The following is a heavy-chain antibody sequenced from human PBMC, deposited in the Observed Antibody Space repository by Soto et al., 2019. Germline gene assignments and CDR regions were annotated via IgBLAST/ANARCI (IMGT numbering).Heavy chain of an antibody. CDR3: ARLQGGAFDI. CDR1: GGSFSSDNYY. CDR2: VYYSGTT. Sequence: SETLSLTCSVSGGSFSSDNYYWGWIRQPQGKGLEWFGQVYYSGTTYYNPSLKSRVTISVDTSNHQFSLKLSSVTAADTAVYYCARLQGGAFDIWGQGSTVTVSS. D-gene: IGHD2-15*01. V-gene: IGHV4-39*01. J-gene: IGHJ3*02.